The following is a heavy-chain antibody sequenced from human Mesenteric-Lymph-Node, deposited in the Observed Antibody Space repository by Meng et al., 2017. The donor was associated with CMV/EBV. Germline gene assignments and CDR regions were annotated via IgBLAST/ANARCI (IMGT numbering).Heavy chain of an antibody. J-gene: IGHJ4*02. Sequence: GESLKISCAASGFTFGTYWVHWVRQAPGKGLEWVSRINSDGISTNYADSVKGRFTISRDNVKNTLYLQMHSLRAEDTAVYYCARDQVGVNYDYWGQGTLVTVSS. CDR1: GFTFGTYW. CDR3: ARDQVGVNYDY. D-gene: IGHD1-26*01. CDR2: INSDGIST. V-gene: IGHV3-74*01.